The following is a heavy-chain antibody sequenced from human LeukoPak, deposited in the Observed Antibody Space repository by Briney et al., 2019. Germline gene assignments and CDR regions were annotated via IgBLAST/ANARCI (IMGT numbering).Heavy chain of an antibody. V-gene: IGHV4-38-2*02. Sequence: SETLSLTCTVAGYSISYGYYWGWIRQPPGKGLECIGSIDHSGSTSYNPSPKSRVTISVDTSKNQFSLKVNSVTAADTAVYYCARLPHCSDSMRCYVGGHHMDVWGKGTTVAVSS. CDR3: ARLPHCSDSMRCYVGGHHMDV. CDR2: IDHSGST. CDR1: GYSISYGYY. J-gene: IGHJ6*03. D-gene: IGHD3-10*02.